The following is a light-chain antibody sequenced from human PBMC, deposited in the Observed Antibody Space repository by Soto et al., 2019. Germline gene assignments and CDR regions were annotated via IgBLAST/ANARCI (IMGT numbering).Light chain of an antibody. CDR1: QTVIGTY. CDR2: GAS. Sequence: EILLTQSPGTLSLSPGERATLSCRASQTVIGTYLAWYQQKPGQAPRLLIYGASSRASGIPDRFSGSGSGTDFTLAISRLEPEDFAVYYCQQYGSSPGTFGQGTKVDIK. J-gene: IGKJ1*01. CDR3: QQYGSSPGT. V-gene: IGKV3-20*01.